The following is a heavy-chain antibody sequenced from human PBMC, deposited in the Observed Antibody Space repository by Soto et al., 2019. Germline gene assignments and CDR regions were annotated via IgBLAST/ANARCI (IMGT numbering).Heavy chain of an antibody. CDR2: IYYSGST. J-gene: IGHJ5*02. CDR1: GASMSSGGYY. Sequence: PSETLSLTCTVSGASMSSGGYYWTWIRQSQGKGLEWIGYIYYSGSTYYNPSLESRVAISLDTSRSQSSLTLHSVSAADTAIYFCARDRHNNFFDPWGQGTLVTVSS. D-gene: IGHD6-6*01. V-gene: IGHV4-31*03. CDR3: ARDRHNNFFDP.